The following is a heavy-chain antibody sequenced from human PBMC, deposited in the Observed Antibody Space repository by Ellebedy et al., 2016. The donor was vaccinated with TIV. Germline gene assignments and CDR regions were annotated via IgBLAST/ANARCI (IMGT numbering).Heavy chain of an antibody. CDR2: ISGSGGST. D-gene: IGHD3-22*01. CDR3: AGSVGGDSSGYYSD. CDR1: GFTFSSYA. V-gene: IGHV3-23*01. Sequence: GESLKISXAASGFTFSSYAMSWVRQAPGKGLEWVSAISGSGGSTYYADSVKGRFTISRDNSKNTLYLQMNSLRAEDTAVYYCAGSVGGDSSGYYSDWGQGTLVTVSS. J-gene: IGHJ4*02.